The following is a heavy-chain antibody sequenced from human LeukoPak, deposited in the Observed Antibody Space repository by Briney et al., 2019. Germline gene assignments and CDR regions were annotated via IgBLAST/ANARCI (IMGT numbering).Heavy chain of an antibody. V-gene: IGHV1-2*02. J-gene: IGHJ5*02. D-gene: IGHD4-11*01. CDR2: INPNSGGT. CDR3: ASSPAPTTAWFDP. CDR1: GYAFTGYY. Sequence: ASVKVSCKASGYAFTGYYIHWVRQAPGQGLEWMGWINPNSGGTNCAQKFQGRVTMTRDTSISTAYMELSRLRSDDTAVYYCASSPAPTTAWFDPWGQGTLVTVSS.